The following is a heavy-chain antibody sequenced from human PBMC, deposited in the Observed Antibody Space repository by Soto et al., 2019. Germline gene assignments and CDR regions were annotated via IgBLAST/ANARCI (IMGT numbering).Heavy chain of an antibody. J-gene: IGHJ5*02. CDR2: IFHDGNT. CDR3: ARHEGWTGPDQ. CDR1: GASIGSGGW. Sequence: SEILSLTCAVSGASIGSGGWWSWVRQPPGKGLEWIAEIFHDGNTNYSPSLKSRVTISVDKSQNQFSLNVYSVTAAATAVYYCARHEGWTGPDQWGQGTLVTVSS. D-gene: IGHD2-8*02. V-gene: IGHV4-4*02.